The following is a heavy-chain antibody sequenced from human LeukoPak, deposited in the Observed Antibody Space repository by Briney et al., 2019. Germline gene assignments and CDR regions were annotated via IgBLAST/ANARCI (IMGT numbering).Heavy chain of an antibody. Sequence: GGSLRLSCAASGFTFSSYWMSWVRQAPGKGLEWVANMKQDGSEKYHVDSVKGRFSISRNNAKNSLYLQMNSLRAEDTAVYYCARDLPIRGAGIAAAGSRRYFDYWGQGTLVTVSS. J-gene: IGHJ4*02. CDR3: ARDLPIRGAGIAAAGSRRYFDY. CDR1: GFTFSSYW. CDR2: MKQDGSEK. D-gene: IGHD6-13*01. V-gene: IGHV3-7*01.